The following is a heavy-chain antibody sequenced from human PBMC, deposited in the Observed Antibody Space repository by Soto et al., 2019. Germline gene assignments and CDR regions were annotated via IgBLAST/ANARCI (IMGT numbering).Heavy chain of an antibody. CDR3: AKGRGGSYGGDSFDY. V-gene: IGHV3-9*01. J-gene: IGHJ4*02. CDR2: ISWNSGRT. D-gene: IGHD1-26*01. CDR1: GFTYDDYD. Sequence: PGGSLRLSCADSGFTYDDYDMHWVWQAPGKDLERVSAISWNSGRTAYADSVKGRFTISRDNAKNSLYLQMNSLRADDTALYHCAKGRGGSYGGDSFDYWGQGTLVTSPQ.